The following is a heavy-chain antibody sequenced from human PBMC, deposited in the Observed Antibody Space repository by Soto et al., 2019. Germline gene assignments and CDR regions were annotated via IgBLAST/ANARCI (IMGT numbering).Heavy chain of an antibody. D-gene: IGHD3-10*01. CDR1: GYTFTGYY. Sequence: ASVKVPCKASGYTFTGYYMHWVRQAPGQGLEWMGWINPNSGGTNYAQKFQGRVTMTRDTSISTAYMELSRLRSDDTAVYYCARDRRTMVRGVTCGMDVWGQGTTVTVSS. V-gene: IGHV1-2*02. CDR3: ARDRRTMVRGVTCGMDV. J-gene: IGHJ6*02. CDR2: INPNSGGT.